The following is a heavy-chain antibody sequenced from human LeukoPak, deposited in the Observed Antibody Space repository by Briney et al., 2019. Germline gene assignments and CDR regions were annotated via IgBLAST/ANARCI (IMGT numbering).Heavy chain of an antibody. CDR1: GYTFTSYG. D-gene: IGHD3-16*02. J-gene: IGHJ3*02. Sequence: ASVKVSCKASGYTFTSYGISWVRQAPGQGFEWMGWISAYNGNTNYAQKLQGRVTMTTDTSTSTAYMELRSLRSDDTAVYYCTREGVYAPDPSSYHRDAFDIWGQGTVVIVSS. CDR3: TREGVYAPDPSSYHRDAFDI. CDR2: ISAYNGNT. V-gene: IGHV1-18*01.